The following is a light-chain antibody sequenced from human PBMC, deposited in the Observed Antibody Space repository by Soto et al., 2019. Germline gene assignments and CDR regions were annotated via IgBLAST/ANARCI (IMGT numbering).Light chain of an antibody. J-gene: IGKJ5*01. V-gene: IGKV3-15*01. CDR1: QSVRNN. CDR3: EQYNNWPPIT. Sequence: EIMMTQSPATLSVSPGERATLSCRASQSVRNNIAWYQQKPGQAPRLLIDYASTRATGIPARFSGSGSGTEFPLTIRRLQSEDFALYYGEQYNNWPPITFGQGTRLEIK. CDR2: YAS.